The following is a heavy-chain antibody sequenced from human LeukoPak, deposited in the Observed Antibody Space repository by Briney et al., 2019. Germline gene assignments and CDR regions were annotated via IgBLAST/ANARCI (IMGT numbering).Heavy chain of an antibody. CDR2: INPNSGGT. CDR3: ARDITGTTGLGVDAFDI. V-gene: IGHV1-2*04. J-gene: IGHJ3*02. D-gene: IGHD1-20*01. CDR1: GYTFTGYY. Sequence: GASVKVSCKASGYTFTGYYMHWVRQAPGQGLEWMGWINPNSGGTNYAQKFQGWVTMTRDTSISTAYMELSRLRSDDTAVYYCARDITGTTGLGVDAFDIWSQGTMVTVSS.